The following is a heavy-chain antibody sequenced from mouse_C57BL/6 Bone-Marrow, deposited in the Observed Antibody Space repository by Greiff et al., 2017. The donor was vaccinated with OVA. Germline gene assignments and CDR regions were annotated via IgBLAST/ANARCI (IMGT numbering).Heavy chain of an antibody. V-gene: IGHV1-55*01. D-gene: IGHD1-1*01. Sequence: QVQLKQPGAELVKPGASVKMSCTASGYTFTSYWITWVKQRPGQGLEWIGDIYPGSGSTNYNEKFKSKATLTVDTSSSTAYMQRSSLTSEDSAVYYWARGWSSDWGKGTTLTVSS. CDR1: GYTFTSYW. CDR3: ARGWSSD. J-gene: IGHJ2*01. CDR2: IYPGSGST.